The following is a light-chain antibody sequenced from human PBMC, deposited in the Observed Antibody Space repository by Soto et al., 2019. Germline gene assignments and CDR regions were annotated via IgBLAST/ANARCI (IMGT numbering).Light chain of an antibody. Sequence: QSVLTQAASGSGAPGQAITISCTGTSSDVGGYNYVSWYQQHPVKAPKLMIYDVTNRPSGVSDRFSGSKSGNTASLTISGLQAEDEADYYCSSYTSSSTPYVFGTGTKVTV. CDR3: SSYTSSSTPYV. J-gene: IGLJ1*01. CDR2: DVT. CDR1: SSDVGGYNY. V-gene: IGLV2-14*01.